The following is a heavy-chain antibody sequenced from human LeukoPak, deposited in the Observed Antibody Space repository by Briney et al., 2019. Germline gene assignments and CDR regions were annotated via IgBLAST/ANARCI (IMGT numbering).Heavy chain of an antibody. D-gene: IGHD4-23*01. CDR2: INHSGST. CDR3: ASSGGVTPYAFDI. J-gene: IGHJ3*02. CDR1: GGSISSSTYY. Sequence: SETLSLTCTVSGGSISSSTYYWGWIRQPPGKGLEWIGEINHSGSTNYNPSLKSRVTISVDTSKNQFSLKLSSVTAADTAVYYCASSGGVTPYAFDIWGQGTMVTVSS. V-gene: IGHV4-39*07.